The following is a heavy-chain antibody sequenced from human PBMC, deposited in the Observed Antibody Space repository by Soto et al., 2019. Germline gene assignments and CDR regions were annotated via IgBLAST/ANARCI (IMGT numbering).Heavy chain of an antibody. J-gene: IGHJ6*02. Sequence: SETLSLTCTVSGGSISSYYWSWIRQPPGKGLEWIGYIYYSGSTNYNPSLKSRVTISVDTSKNQFSLKLSSVTAADTAVYYCARLRKNYYGSGRAPYYYGMDVWGQGTTVTVPS. D-gene: IGHD3-10*01. CDR2: IYYSGST. CDR1: GGSISSYY. V-gene: IGHV4-59*08. CDR3: ARLRKNYYGSGRAPYYYGMDV.